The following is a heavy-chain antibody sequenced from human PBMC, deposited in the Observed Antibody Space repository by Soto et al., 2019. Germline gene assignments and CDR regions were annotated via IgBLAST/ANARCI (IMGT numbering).Heavy chain of an antibody. CDR3: ARDYPGTAMVNLLNSGMDV. CDR1: GGTFSSYA. J-gene: IGHJ6*02. CDR2: IIPIFGTA. V-gene: IGHV1-69*13. D-gene: IGHD5-18*01. Sequence: GASVKVSCKASGGTFSSYAISWVRQAPGQGLEWMGGIIPIFGTANYAQKFQGRVTITADESTSTAYMELSSLRSEDTAVYYCARDYPGTAMVNLLNSGMDVWGQGTTVTVSS.